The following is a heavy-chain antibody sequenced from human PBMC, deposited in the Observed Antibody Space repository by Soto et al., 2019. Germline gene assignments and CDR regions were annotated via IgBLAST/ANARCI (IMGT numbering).Heavy chain of an antibody. CDR2: INPNSGGT. J-gene: IGHJ5*02. Sequence: GASVKVSCKASGYTFTGYYMHWVRQAPGQGLEWMGWINPNSGGTNYAQKFQGWVTMTRDTSISTAYMELSRLRSDDTAVYYCARGPQNYCSGGSCYSNRNNWFDPWGQGTLVTVSS. V-gene: IGHV1-2*04. D-gene: IGHD2-15*01. CDR1: GYTFTGYY. CDR3: ARGPQNYCSGGSCYSNRNNWFDP.